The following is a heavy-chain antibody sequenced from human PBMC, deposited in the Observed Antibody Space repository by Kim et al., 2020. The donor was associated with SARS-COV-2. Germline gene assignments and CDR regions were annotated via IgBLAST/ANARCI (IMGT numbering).Heavy chain of an antibody. V-gene: IGHV1-18*01. CDR2: ISAYNGNT. CDR1: GYTFTSYG. Sequence: ASVKVSCKASGYTFTSYGISWVRQAPGQGLEWMGWISAYNGNTNYAQKLQGRVTMTTDTSTSTAYMELRSLRSDDTAVYYCARVATTYYDYVWGSYRHADFDYWGQGTLVTVSS. J-gene: IGHJ4*02. CDR3: ARVATTYYDYVWGSYRHADFDY. D-gene: IGHD3-16*02.